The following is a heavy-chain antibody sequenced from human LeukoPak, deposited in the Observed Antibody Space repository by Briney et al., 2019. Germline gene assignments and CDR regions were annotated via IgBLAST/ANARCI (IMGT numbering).Heavy chain of an antibody. D-gene: IGHD3-22*01. CDR1: GFTVSTYA. Sequence: PGGSLRLSCAASGFTVSTYAMNWVRQAPGKGLEWVSYISSSGSTIYYADSVKGRFTISRDNAKNSLYLQMNSLRAEDTAVYYCARVSRYYYDSSGLQHAFDIWGQGTMVTVSS. CDR3: ARVSRYYYDSSGLQHAFDI. CDR2: ISSSGSTI. V-gene: IGHV3-48*03. J-gene: IGHJ3*02.